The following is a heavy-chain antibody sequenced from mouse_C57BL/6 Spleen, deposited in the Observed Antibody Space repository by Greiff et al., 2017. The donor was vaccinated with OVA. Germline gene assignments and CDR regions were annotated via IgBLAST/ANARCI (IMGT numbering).Heavy chain of an antibody. V-gene: IGHV1-72*01. D-gene: IGHD1-1*01. CDR2: IDPNSGGT. J-gene: IGHJ4*01. Sequence: VQLQQPGAELVKPGASVKLSCKASGYTFTSYWMHWVKQRPGRGLEWIGRIDPNSGGTKYNEKFKSKATLTVDKPSSTAYMQLSSLTSEDSAVYYCASPITTVVAYAMDYWGQGTSVTVSS. CDR1: GYTFTSYW. CDR3: ASPITTVVAYAMDY.